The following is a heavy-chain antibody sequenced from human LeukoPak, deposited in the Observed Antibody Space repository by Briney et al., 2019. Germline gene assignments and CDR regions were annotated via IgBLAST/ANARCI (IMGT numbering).Heavy chain of an antibody. CDR2: MNTNSGNK. CDR1: GYTFTSYD. J-gene: IGHJ4*02. D-gene: IGHD4-23*01. CDR3: STTVVTDVHPVDY. V-gene: IGHV1-8*01. Sequence: GASVKVSCKASGYTFTSYDIDWVRQATGQGLEWMGWMNTNSGNKGYAQKFQGRVTMTRNTSISTAYMELSSLRSEDTAVYYCSTTVVTDVHPVDYWGQGTLVTVSS.